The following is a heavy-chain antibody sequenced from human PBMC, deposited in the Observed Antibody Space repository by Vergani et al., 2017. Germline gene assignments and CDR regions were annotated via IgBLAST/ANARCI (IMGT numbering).Heavy chain of an antibody. CDR2: IYYSGST. CDR1: GGSISSGGYY. CDR3: ARSIPDYYDSTVYFQH. J-gene: IGHJ1*01. D-gene: IGHD3-22*01. V-gene: IGHV4-31*03. Sequence: QVQLQESGPGLVKPSQTLSLTCTVPGGSISSGGYYWSWIRPHPGKGLGWIGYIYYSGSTYYNPSLKTRVTISVDTSKNQFSLKLSSVTAADPAVHYCARSIPDYYDSTVYFQHWGQGTLVTVSS.